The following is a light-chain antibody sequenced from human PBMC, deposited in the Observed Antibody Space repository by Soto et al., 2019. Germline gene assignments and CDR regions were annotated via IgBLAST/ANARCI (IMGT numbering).Light chain of an antibody. J-gene: IGKJ1*01. V-gene: IGKV1-5*03. CDR3: QQYSSYWT. CDR1: QSISTW. CDR2: KAS. Sequence: IRMTQSPSTLPASVGDRVTITCRASQSISTWLAWYQQKPGKAPNLLIYKASYLASGVPSRFSGGGSGTEFTLTISSLQPDDFATYYCQQYSSYWTFGQGTKVDIK.